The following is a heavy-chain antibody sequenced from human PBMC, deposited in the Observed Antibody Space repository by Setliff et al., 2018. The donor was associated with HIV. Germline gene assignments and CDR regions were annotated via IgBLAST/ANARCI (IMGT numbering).Heavy chain of an antibody. CDR2: ITPIFDTA. J-gene: IGHJ4*02. CDR3: ARGLALATIPVAFDH. V-gene: IGHV1-69*13. D-gene: IGHD5-12*01. Sequence: SVKVSCKASGYIFTGYHMHWVRQAPGQGLEWMGWITPIFDTANYAQKLQGRVTITADEPTNTAYMELSSLRIEDTAIYYCARGLALATIPVAFDHWGQGTLVT. CDR1: GYIFTGYH.